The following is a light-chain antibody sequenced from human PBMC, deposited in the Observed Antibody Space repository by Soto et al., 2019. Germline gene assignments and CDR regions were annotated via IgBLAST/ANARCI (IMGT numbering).Light chain of an antibody. V-gene: IGKV3-20*01. CDR3: QQYGSSPTT. CDR1: QSVSSN. CDR2: GAS. Sequence: EIVMTHSPATLSVSPGERATLSCRASQSVSSNLAWYQQKPGQAPRLLIYGASSRATGIPDRFSGSGSGTDFTLTISRLEPEDFAVYFCQQYGSSPTTFGQGTKVDIK. J-gene: IGKJ1*01.